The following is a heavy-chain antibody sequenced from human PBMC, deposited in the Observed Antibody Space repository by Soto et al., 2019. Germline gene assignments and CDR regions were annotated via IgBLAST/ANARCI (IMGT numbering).Heavy chain of an antibody. CDR3: ARGYRYSSSWPGNWFDP. D-gene: IGHD6-13*01. V-gene: IGHV4-31*03. CDR1: GGSISSGGYY. CDR2: IYYSGST. J-gene: IGHJ5*02. Sequence: TLSLTCTVSGGSISSGGYYWSWIRQHPGKGLEWIGYIYYSGSTYYNPSLKSRVTISVDTSKNQFSLKLSSVTAADTAVYYCARGYRYSSSWPGNWFDPWGQGTLVTVSS.